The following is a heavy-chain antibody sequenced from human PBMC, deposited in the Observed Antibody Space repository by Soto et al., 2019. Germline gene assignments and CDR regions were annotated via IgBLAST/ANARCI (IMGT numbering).Heavy chain of an antibody. J-gene: IGHJ6*02. CDR1: GGSISSSSYY. Sequence: SETLSLTCTVSGGSISSSSYYWGWIRQPPGKGLEWIGSIYYSGSTYYNPSLKSRVTISVDTSKNQFSLKLSSVTAADTAVYYCARLEAVAGRGPYYYYYYGMDVWGQETTVTVSS. D-gene: IGHD6-19*01. CDR2: IYYSGST. V-gene: IGHV4-39*01. CDR3: ARLEAVAGRGPYYYYYYGMDV.